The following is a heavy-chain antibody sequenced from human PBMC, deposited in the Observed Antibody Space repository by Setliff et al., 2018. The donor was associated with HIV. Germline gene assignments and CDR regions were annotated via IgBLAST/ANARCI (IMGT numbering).Heavy chain of an antibody. V-gene: IGHV1-2*02. Sequence: GASVKVSCKTAGYTFTGHFIHWMRQAPGQGLEWMGWINPNSGATDYAWRFEDRVTMTSDTSIRTVYMELSSPRSDDTAVYYCARDTAIGWYGESKMSDFWGQGTLVTVSS. CDR1: GYTFTGHF. D-gene: IGHD3-10*01. CDR2: INPNSGAT. CDR3: ARDTAIGWYGESKMSDF. J-gene: IGHJ4*02.